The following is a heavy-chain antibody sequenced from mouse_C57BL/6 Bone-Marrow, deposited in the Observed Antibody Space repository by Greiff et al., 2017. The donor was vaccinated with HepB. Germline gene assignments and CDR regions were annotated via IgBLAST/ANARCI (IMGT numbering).Heavy chain of an antibody. CDR3: ARTVIYYDSYYYAMDY. CDR2: IYPRSGNT. D-gene: IGHD2-4*01. Sequence: QVQLQQSGAELARPGASVKLSCKASGYTFTSYGISWVKQRTGKGLEWIGEIYPRSGNTYYNEKFKGKATLTADKSSSTAYMELRSLTSEDSAVYFCARTVIYYDSYYYAMDYWGQGTSITVSA. CDR1: GYTFTSYG. V-gene: IGHV1-81*01. J-gene: IGHJ4*01.